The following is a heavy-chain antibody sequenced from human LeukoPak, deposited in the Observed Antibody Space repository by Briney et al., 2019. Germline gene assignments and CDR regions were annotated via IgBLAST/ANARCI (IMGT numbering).Heavy chain of an antibody. CDR2: ISTNVGST. J-gene: IGHJ4*02. D-gene: IGHD5-24*01. V-gene: IGHV3-64D*09. CDR1: GFTFSSFA. Sequence: GESLRLSCSASGFTFSSFAMHWVRQAPGKGLEYVSAISTNVGSTYYADSVKARFTISRDNSRNTLYLQMSSLRAEDTAVYYCVKGRWLQFSPYYFDYWGQGTLVT. CDR3: VKGRWLQFSPYYFDY.